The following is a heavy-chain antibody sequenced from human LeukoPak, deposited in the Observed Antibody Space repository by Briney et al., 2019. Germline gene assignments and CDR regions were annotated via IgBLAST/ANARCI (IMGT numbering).Heavy chain of an antibody. V-gene: IGHV3-23*01. J-gene: IGHJ4*02. D-gene: IGHD6-19*01. Sequence: GGSLRLSCTGSGFTFGKYAMSWVRQAPGKGLEWVSGITGSGGATYFADSVKGRFTISRDNSKNMLYLQMNSLRAEDTAVYYCATDYSSGHQGLLDYWGQGTLVTVSS. CDR3: ATDYSSGHQGLLDY. CDR1: GFTFGKYA. CDR2: ITGSGGAT.